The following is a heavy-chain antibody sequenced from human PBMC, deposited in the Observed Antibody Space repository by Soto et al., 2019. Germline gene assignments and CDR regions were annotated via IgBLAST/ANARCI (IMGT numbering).Heavy chain of an antibody. J-gene: IGHJ6*02. CDR2: IIPIFGTA. V-gene: IGHV1-69*01. CDR1: GGTFSSYA. CDR3: ARAHGYGYYYYGMDV. D-gene: IGHD1-1*01. Sequence: QVQLVQSGAEAKKPGSSVKVSCKASGGTFSSYAISWVRQAPGQGLEWRGGIIPIFGTANYEQTFQGRVKITADQSTSTAYMVLSSLRSEDTAVYYCARAHGYGYYYYGMDVWGQGTTVTVCS.